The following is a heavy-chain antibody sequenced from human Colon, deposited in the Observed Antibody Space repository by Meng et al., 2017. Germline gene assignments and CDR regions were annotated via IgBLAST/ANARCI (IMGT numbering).Heavy chain of an antibody. CDR1: GLTFSSYG. CDR2: ISGSGDSI. Sequence: GGSLRLSCEVSGLTFSSYGMSWVRQAPGKGLEWVSVISGSGDSIYYADSVKGRFTISRDNSKNTLYLQMSSQRAEDTAVYYCATRYGGNGAFDRWGQGTMVTVSS. CDR3: ATRYGGNGAFDR. J-gene: IGHJ3*02. D-gene: IGHD4-23*01. V-gene: IGHV3-23*01.